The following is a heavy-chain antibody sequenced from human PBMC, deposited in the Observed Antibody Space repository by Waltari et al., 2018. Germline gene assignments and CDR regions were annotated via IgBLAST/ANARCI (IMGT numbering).Heavy chain of an antibody. V-gene: IGHV4-34*01. CDR1: GGSFSGYY. CDR2: INHSGST. CDR3: ARGRCISTWFCQYYGVDV. J-gene: IGHJ6*02. Sequence: QVHLQQWGAGLLKPSETLSLTCGVYGGSFSGYYWSWTRQPPGKGLEWIGEINHSGSTKYNPSLKSRVTRSVDTSKSQFSLKLSSVTAADTAVYYCARGRCISTWFCQYYGVDVWGQGATVIVSS. D-gene: IGHD2-8*01.